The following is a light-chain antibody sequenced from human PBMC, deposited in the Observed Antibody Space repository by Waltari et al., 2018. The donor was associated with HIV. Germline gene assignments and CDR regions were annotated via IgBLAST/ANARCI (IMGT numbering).Light chain of an antibody. CDR3: LTYVSKTSTWQ. CDR2: DVS. Sequence: QSALTQPASVSGNPGQSVTITCTGTDIDIRNYNLVSCFQQHPGKAPKLLIYDVSKRPSGVSSRFSGSKSGYFASLTISGLLTEDESSYYCLTYVSKTSTWQFGGGTYLTV. J-gene: IGLJ3*02. V-gene: IGLV2-23*02. CDR1: DIDIRNYNL.